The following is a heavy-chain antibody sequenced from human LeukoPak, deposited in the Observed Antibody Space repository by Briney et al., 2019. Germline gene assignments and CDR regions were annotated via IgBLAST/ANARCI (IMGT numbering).Heavy chain of an antibody. CDR1: GGSISSNNYY. CDR2: IYYSGST. Sequence: PSETLSLTCSVSGGSISSNNYYWGWIRQPPGKGLEWIGSIYYSGSTYYNPSLKSRVTISIGTSKNQFSLKLTSVTAADTAVYYCASRASSNWYYVSAFAIWGQGTMVTVSS. CDR3: ASRASSNWYYVSAFAI. D-gene: IGHD6-13*01. J-gene: IGHJ3*02. V-gene: IGHV4-39*01.